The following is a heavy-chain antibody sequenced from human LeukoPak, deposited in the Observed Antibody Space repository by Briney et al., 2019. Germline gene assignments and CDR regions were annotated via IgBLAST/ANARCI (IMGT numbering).Heavy chain of an antibody. D-gene: IGHD4-17*01. CDR3: ARVIADYDDYVHDY. Sequence: SETLSLTCTVSGGSISSSSYYWGWIRQPPGKGLEWIGTIYYSGSTHYNPSLKSRVTISVDTSKNQFSLKLSSVAAADTAVYYCARVIADYDDYVHDYWGQGTLVTVSS. CDR2: IYYSGST. CDR1: GGSISSSSYY. J-gene: IGHJ4*02. V-gene: IGHV4-39*07.